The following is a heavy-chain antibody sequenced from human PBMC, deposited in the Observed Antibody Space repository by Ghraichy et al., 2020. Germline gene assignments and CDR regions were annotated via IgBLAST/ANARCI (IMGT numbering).Heavy chain of an antibody. Sequence: GGSLRLSCAASGFTFSSYAMHWVRQAPGKGLEWVAVISYDGSNKYYADSVKGRFTISRDNSKNTLYLQMNSLRAEDTAVYYCARGVVYYDSSGYYRFDYWGQGTLVTVSS. D-gene: IGHD3-22*01. J-gene: IGHJ4*02. CDR1: GFTFSSYA. V-gene: IGHV3-30-3*01. CDR2: ISYDGSNK. CDR3: ARGVVYYDSSGYYRFDY.